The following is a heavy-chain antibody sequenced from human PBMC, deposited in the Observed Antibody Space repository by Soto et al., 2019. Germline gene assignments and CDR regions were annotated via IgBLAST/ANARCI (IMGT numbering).Heavy chain of an antibody. CDR2: VYYNGKT. J-gene: IGHJ4*02. CDR3: ARDRYGGFDY. Sequence: QLQLQQSGPGLVKPSETLSLTYSVSGGSINSRSYFWAWIRQPLGKGLEWIGSVYYNGKTYYCPSLKSRLNVAVDTSQNQFSLNLSSVTAADTAIDDCARDRYGGFDYWGLGTLVIVSS. D-gene: IGHD3-9*01. V-gene: IGHV4-39*02. CDR1: GGSINSRSYF.